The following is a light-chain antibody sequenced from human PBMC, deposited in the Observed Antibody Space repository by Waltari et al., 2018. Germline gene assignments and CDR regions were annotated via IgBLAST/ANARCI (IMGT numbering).Light chain of an antibody. CDR2: KVS. CDR1: QSLVHSDGNTY. J-gene: IGKJ1*01. V-gene: IGKV2-30*02. Sequence: DVVMTQSPLSLPVTLGQPASISCRSSQSLVHSDGNTYLNWFQQRPGHSPRRLIYKVSKRDYGVPDRFSGSGSGTDFTLKINRVEAEDVGVYYCMQGTHWPRTFGQGTKVQIK. CDR3: MQGTHWPRT.